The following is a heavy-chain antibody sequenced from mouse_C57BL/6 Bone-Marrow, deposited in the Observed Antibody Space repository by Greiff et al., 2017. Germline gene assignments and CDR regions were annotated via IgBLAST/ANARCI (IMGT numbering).Heavy chain of an antibody. Sequence: QVQLKQPGAELVMPGASVKLSCKASGYTFTSYWMHWVKQRPGKGLEWIGEIDPSDSYTNYNQKFKGKSTLTVDKSSSTAYMQLSSLTSEDSAVYDCARERNYGSSSWFAYWGQGTLVTVAA. D-gene: IGHD1-1*01. CDR3: ARERNYGSSSWFAY. V-gene: IGHV1-69*01. J-gene: IGHJ3*01. CDR2: IDPSDSYT. CDR1: GYTFTSYW.